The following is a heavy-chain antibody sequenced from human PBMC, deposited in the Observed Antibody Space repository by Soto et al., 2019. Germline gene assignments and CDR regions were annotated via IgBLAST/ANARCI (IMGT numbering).Heavy chain of an antibody. CDR3: ARVLERTPRYSSGRYGAYYGMDV. CDR1: GFTFSSYA. V-gene: IGHV3-30-3*01. CDR2: ISYDGSNK. Sequence: GGSLRLSCAASGFTFSSYAMHWVRQAPGKGLEWVAVISYDGSNKYYADSVKGRFTISRDNSKNTLYLQMNSLRAEDTAVYYCARVLERTPRYSSGRYGAYYGMDVWGQGTTVTVSS. J-gene: IGHJ6*02. D-gene: IGHD6-19*01.